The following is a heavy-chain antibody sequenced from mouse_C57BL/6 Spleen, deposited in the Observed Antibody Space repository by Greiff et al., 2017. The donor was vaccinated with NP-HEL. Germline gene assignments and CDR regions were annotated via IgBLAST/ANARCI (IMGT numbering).Heavy chain of an antibody. J-gene: IGHJ4*01. CDR2: IYPGSGNT. D-gene: IGHD3-2*02. V-gene: IGHV1-76*01. CDR3: AREGELRDYAMDY. CDR1: GYTFTDYY. Sequence: VQVVESGAELVRPGASVKLSCKASGYTFTDYYINWVKQRPGQGLEWIARIYPGSGNTYYNEKFKGKATLTAEKSSSTAYMQLSSLTSEDSAVYFCAREGELRDYAMDYWGQGTSVTVSS.